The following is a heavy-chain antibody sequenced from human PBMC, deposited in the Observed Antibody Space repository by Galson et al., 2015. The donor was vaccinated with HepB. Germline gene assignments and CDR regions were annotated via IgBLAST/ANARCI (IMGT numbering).Heavy chain of an antibody. D-gene: IGHD5-24*01. CDR1: GDSVSSNSAA. CDR2: TYYRSKWYN. V-gene: IGHV6-1*01. Sequence: CAISGDSVSSNSAAWNWIRQSPSRGLEWLGRTYYRSKWYNDYAVSVKSRITINPDTSKNQFSLQLNSVTPEDTAVYYCARGGARWLQNKKGAFDIWGQGTMVTVSS. CDR3: ARGGARWLQNKKGAFDI. J-gene: IGHJ3*02.